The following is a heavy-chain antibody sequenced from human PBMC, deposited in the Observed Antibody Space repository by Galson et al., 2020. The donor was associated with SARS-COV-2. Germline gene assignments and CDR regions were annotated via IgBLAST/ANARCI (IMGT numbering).Heavy chain of an antibody. D-gene: IGHD3-22*01. Sequence: SETLSLTCTVSGYSVSTTNYWGWVRQPPGRGLEWIGSVYPSGTTYYNPSLKSRVTISVDTSKNQSSLRLDSVTAADTALYYCARQGVNMIVLVTVPGWYFDLWGRGTLVTVSS. CDR1: GYSVSTTNY. V-gene: IGHV4-38-2*02. CDR3: ARQGVNMIVLVTVPGWYFDL. J-gene: IGHJ2*01. CDR2: VYPSGTT.